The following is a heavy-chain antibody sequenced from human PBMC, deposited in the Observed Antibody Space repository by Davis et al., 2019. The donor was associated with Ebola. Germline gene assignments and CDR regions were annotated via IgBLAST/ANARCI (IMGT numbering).Heavy chain of an antibody. CDR3: ALNDRDIVVVVAATHYYYGMDV. D-gene: IGHD2-15*01. CDR1: GGSFSGYY. V-gene: IGHV4-34*01. CDR2: INHSGST. Sequence: MPSETLSLTCAVYGGSFSGYYWSWIRQPPGKGLEWIGEINHSGSTNYNPSLKSRVTISVDKSKNQFSLKLSSVTAADTAVYYCALNDRDIVVVVAATHYYYGMDVWGQGTTVTVSS. J-gene: IGHJ6*02.